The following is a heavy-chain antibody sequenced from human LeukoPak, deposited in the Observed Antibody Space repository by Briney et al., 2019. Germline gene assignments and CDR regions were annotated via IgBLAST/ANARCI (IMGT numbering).Heavy chain of an antibody. CDR2: MSPNSGNT. CDR1: GYTFTSYD. CDR3: ARPFYCSGGSCPSHFDY. V-gene: IGHV1-8*01. D-gene: IGHD2-15*01. Sequence: ASVKVSCKASGYTFTSYDINWVRQATGQGLEWMGWMSPNSGNTGYAQKFQGRVTMTRNTSISTAYMELSSLRSEDTAVYYCARPFYCSGGSCPSHFDYWGQGTLVTVSS. J-gene: IGHJ4*02.